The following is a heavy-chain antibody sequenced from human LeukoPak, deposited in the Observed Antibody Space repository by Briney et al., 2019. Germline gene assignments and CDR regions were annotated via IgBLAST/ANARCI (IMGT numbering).Heavy chain of an antibody. CDR1: GRTFSSYA. D-gene: IGHD6-6*01. CDR2: LIPIFGTA. V-gene: IGHV1-69*05. CDR3: AIAIAAPWYYYYMDV. J-gene: IGHJ6*03. Sequence: SVNLFYNACGRTFSSYAISWVRQAPGQGLEWMGGLIPIFGTANYAQKFQGRVTITTDESTSTAHMELSSLISEETAMYCCAIAIAAPWYYYYMDVCGKGTTVTVSS.